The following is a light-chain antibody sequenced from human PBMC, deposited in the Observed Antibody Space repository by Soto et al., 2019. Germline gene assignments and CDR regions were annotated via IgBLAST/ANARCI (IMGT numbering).Light chain of an antibody. Sequence: EIMLTQSPATLSLSPGERATLSCRASQSVSSYLAWYQQKPGQAPRLLIYDASNRATGIPARFSGSGSGTDFTLTINRLEPEDFAVYYCQQRSNWPITFGQGTRLEI. V-gene: IGKV3-11*01. CDR1: QSVSSY. CDR2: DAS. J-gene: IGKJ5*01. CDR3: QQRSNWPIT.